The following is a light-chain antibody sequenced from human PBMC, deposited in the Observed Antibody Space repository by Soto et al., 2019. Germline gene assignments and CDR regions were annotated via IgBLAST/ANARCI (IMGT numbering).Light chain of an antibody. Sequence: EIMMKQSPATLSVSPGERANLSCRASQSVSSSLAWYQQKPGQAPRLLIYGASNRATGIPDRFSGSGSGTDFTLTISRLEPEDFAVYYCQQFSSYPLTFGGGTKVDI. CDR3: QQFSSYPLT. V-gene: IGKV3-20*01. CDR1: QSVSSS. CDR2: GAS. J-gene: IGKJ4*01.